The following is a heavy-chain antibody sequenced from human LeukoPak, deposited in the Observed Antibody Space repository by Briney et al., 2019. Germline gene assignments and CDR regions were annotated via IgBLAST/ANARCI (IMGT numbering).Heavy chain of an antibody. CDR1: GFTFSNAW. V-gene: IGHV3-15*01. CDR3: TTDLLTLYSSGWYYFDY. J-gene: IGHJ4*02. CDR2: IKSKTDGGTT. D-gene: IGHD6-19*01. Sequence: PGGSLRLSCAAAGFTFSNAWVGWVRQAPGKGLEWVGRIKSKTDGGTTDYAAPVKGRFTISRDDSKNTLYLQMNSLKTEDTAVYYCTTDLLTLYSSGWYYFDYWGQGTLVTVSS.